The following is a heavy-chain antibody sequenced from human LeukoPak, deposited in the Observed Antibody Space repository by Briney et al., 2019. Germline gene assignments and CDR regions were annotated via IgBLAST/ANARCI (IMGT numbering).Heavy chain of an antibody. Sequence: PGGSLRLSCAASGFTFSSYWMHWLRQEPRKGLVWVSRISTDGSSRSYADSVKGRFTTSRDNARNSLFLQMNSLRAEDTAVYYCARDLRYCSSASCSENGAFDIWGQGTMVTVSS. V-gene: IGHV3-74*01. CDR2: ISTDGSSR. J-gene: IGHJ3*02. CDR3: ARDLRYCSSASCSENGAFDI. D-gene: IGHD2-2*01. CDR1: GFTFSSYW.